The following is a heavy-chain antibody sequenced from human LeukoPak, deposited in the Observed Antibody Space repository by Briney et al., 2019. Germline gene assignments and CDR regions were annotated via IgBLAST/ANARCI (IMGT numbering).Heavy chain of an antibody. CDR3: AKEVDHRPTIIDY. CDR1: GFTFSSYG. D-gene: IGHD3-9*01. Sequence: GGSLRLSCAASGFTFSSYGMSWVRQAPGKGLEWVSGISGSGGSTFSADSVKGRFTISRDNSKNTLSLQMNSLRADDTAVYYCAKEVDHRPTIIDYWGQGAWSPSPQ. CDR2: ISGSGGST. J-gene: IGHJ4*02. V-gene: IGHV3-23*01.